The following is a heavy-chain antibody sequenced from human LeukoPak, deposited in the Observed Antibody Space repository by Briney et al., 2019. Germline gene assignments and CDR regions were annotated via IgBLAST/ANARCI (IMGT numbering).Heavy chain of an antibody. J-gene: IGHJ4*02. CDR3: ARSGYTYGSFDY. CDR1: GGSISSYY. CDR2: IYYSGST. Sequence: PSETLSLTCTVSGGSISSYYRSWIRQPPGKGLEWIGYIYYSGSTNYNPSLKSRVTISVDTSENQFSLKLSSVTAADTAVYYCARSGYTYGSFDYWGQGTLVTVSS. V-gene: IGHV4-59*01. D-gene: IGHD5-18*01.